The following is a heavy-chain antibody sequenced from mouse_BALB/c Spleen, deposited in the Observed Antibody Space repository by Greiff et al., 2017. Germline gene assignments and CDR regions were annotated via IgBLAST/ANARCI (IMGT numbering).Heavy chain of an antibody. CDR1: AYDFPSHD. CDR3: ARHMRGGWLPAY. Sequence: EVHLVESGGGLVQPGESLKLSCESHAYDFPSHDMSWVRKTPEKRLELVAAINSDGGSTYYPDTMERRFIIARDNTKKTLYLQMSSLRSEDTALYYCARHMRGGWLPAYWGQGTLVTVSA. D-gene: IGHD2-3*01. V-gene: IGHV5-2*01. J-gene: IGHJ3*01. CDR2: INSDGGST.